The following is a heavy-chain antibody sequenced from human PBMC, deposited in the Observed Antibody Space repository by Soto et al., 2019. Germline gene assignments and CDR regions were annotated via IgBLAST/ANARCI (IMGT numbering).Heavy chain of an antibody. D-gene: IGHD3-10*01. Sequence: SETLSLTCTVSGGSVSSSVYWWGWIRQPPGKGPEWIGSLYYTGKTFYNPSLKGRVTISVDTSKNQISLKVKSVTAADTAVYYCARHFGDQMFYDYWGQGTLVTVSS. V-gene: IGHV4-39*01. CDR2: LYYTGKT. J-gene: IGHJ4*02. CDR1: GGSVSSSVYW. CDR3: ARHFGDQMFYDY.